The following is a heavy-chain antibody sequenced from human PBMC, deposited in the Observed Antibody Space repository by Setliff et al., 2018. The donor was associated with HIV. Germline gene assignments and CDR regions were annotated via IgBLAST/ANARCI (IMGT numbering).Heavy chain of an antibody. J-gene: IGHJ4*02. CDR2: VSYTGTT. D-gene: IGHD3-16*01. V-gene: IGHV4-30-4*01. CDR3: ARGDPFTDFDS. Sequence: SETLSLTCTASYATLSTADYYWTWIRQPPGKGLEWIGFVSYTGTTRYSPSLRSRVTVSADTSKNQFSLKLTSVTAADTAVYYCARGDPFTDFDSWGQGTLVTVSS. CDR1: YATLSTADYY.